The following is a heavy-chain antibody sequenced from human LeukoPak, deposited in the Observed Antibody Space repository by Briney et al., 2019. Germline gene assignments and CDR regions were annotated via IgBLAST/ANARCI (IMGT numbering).Heavy chain of an antibody. CDR3: ARDYDILTGYSNTFDY. CDR2: LWYDGSNK. CDR1: GFTFSSYG. V-gene: IGHV3-33*01. Sequence: GRSLRLSCAASGFTFSSYGMHWVRQAPGKGLEWVAVLWYDGSNKYYADSVKGRFTISRDNSKNTMYLQMNSLRAEDTAVYYCARDYDILTGYSNTFDYWGQGTLVTVSS. J-gene: IGHJ4*02. D-gene: IGHD3-9*01.